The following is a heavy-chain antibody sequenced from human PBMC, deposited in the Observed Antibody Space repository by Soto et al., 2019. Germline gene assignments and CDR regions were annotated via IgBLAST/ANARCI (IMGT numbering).Heavy chain of an antibody. CDR2: IYYSGST. CDR3: ARRVIAAAGTNWFDP. D-gene: IGHD6-13*01. V-gene: IGHV4-39*01. CDR1: GGSISSSSYY. Sequence: PSETLSLTCTVSGGSISSSSYYWGWIRQPPGKGLEWIGSIYYSGSTYYNPSLKSRVTISVDTSKNQFSLKLSSVTAADTAVYYCARRVIAAAGTNWFDPWGQGTLVTAPQ. J-gene: IGHJ5*02.